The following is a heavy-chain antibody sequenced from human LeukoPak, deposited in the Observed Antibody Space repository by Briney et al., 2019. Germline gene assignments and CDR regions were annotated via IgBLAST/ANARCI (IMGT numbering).Heavy chain of an antibody. V-gene: IGHV3-21*01. D-gene: IGHD6-13*01. CDR2: ISSSSSYI. CDR1: GFTSSSYS. Sequence: GGSLRLSCAASGFTSSSYSMNWVRQAPGKGLEWVSSISSSSSYIYYADSVKGRFTISRDNAKNSLYLQMNSLRAEDTAVYYCARRSVAAAGYAFDIWGQGTMVTVSS. J-gene: IGHJ3*02. CDR3: ARRSVAAAGYAFDI.